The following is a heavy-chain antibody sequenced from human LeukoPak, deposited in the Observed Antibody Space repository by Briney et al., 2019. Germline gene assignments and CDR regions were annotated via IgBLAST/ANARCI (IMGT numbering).Heavy chain of an antibody. CDR1: GFIFNNYG. Sequence: GGSLRPSCAASGFIFNNYGLVWVRQATGKGLQWVSAIGNDGGGTTYADFVKGRFTISRDNSKNTLFLQMNSLRAEDTALYYCAKGDSGYFLDLWGQGTLVTVSS. CDR2: IGNDGGGT. CDR3: AKGDSGYFLDL. D-gene: IGHD3-22*01. J-gene: IGHJ5*02. V-gene: IGHV3-23*01.